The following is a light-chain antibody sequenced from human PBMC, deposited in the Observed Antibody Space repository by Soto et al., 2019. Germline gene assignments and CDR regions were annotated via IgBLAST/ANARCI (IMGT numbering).Light chain of an antibody. J-gene: IGKJ5*01. Sequence: IMLTQSPATLSLSPGERATLSCRARQTVSTYLSWYQHKPGQAPRLLIYGASNRATGIPARFSGSGSGTDFTLTISRLEPEDFAVYYCQYYDKLAKAITFGQGTRLEIK. CDR2: GAS. CDR3: QYYDKLAKAIT. CDR1: QTVSTY. V-gene: IGKV3-11*01.